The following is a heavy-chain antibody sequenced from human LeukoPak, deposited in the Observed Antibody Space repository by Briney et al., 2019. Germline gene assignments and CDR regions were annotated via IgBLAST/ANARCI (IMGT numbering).Heavy chain of an antibody. CDR3: ARDNNGNSFEY. D-gene: IGHD1-26*01. CDR1: GYTFTSYD. J-gene: IGHJ4*02. CDR2: IYPNGGGT. V-gene: IGHV1-2*02. Sequence: ASVKVSCKASGYTFTSYDINWVRQATGQGLEWMGWIYPNGGGTTYAQKFQGRVTMTRDTSISTAYLEVSRLTYDDTAVYYCARDNNGNSFEYWGQGTLVAVSS.